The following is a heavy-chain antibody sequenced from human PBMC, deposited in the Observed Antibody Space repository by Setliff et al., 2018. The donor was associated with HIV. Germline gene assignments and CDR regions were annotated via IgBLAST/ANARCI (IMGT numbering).Heavy chain of an antibody. CDR2: IYSSGAT. J-gene: IGHJ3*02. CDR3: ARGLPLRDGFNHRALDI. V-gene: IGHV4-31*03. CDR1: GNSINSGGYY. D-gene: IGHD2-15*01. Sequence: SETLSLTCTVSGNSINSGGYYWSWIRHRPGKGLEWIGYIYSSGATYYNPSLKNRLTISVDTSKNQFSLNLNSVTATDTAVYYCARGLPLRDGFNHRALDIWGHGTRVTVSS.